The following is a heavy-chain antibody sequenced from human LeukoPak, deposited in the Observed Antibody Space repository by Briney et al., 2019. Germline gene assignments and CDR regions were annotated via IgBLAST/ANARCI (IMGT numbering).Heavy chain of an antibody. CDR1: GGSFSGYY. V-gene: IGHV4-34*01. Sequence: PSETLSLTCAVYGGSFSGYYWSWVRQPPGKGLEWIGEINHIVGTNYNPTLTSQSTISVDTSKNQFSLKLSSVTAADTAVYSCTRALHSGRHYYFDYWGQGTLVTVSS. CDR3: TRALHSGRHYYFDY. J-gene: IGHJ4*02. CDR2: INHIVGT. D-gene: IGHD3-10*01.